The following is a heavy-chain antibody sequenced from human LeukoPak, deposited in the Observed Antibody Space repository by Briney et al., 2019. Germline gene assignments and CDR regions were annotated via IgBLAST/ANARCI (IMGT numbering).Heavy chain of an antibody. CDR2: TYYRSKWYN. J-gene: IGHJ3*02. CDR3: ARELGILAAAGDAFDI. CDR1: GDSVSINSAA. V-gene: IGHV6-1*01. D-gene: IGHD6-13*01. Sequence: SQTLSLTFAISGDSVSINSAAWNWIRQSPSRGLEWLGRTYYRSKWYNDYAVSVKSRITINPDTSKNQFSLQLNSVTPEDTAVYYCARELGILAAAGDAFDIWGQGTMVTVSS.